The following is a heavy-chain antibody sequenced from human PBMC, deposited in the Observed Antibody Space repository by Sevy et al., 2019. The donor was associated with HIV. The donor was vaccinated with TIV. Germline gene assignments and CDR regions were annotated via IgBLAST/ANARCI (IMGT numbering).Heavy chain of an antibody. Sequence: ASVKVSCKASGYTFTGYYMHWVRQAPGQGLEWMGWINPNSGGTNYAQKFQGWVTMTRDTSISTAYMELSRLRSDDTVVYYCARELTTHAFDIWGQGTMVTVSS. V-gene: IGHV1-2*04. CDR1: GYTFTGYY. D-gene: IGHD4-4*01. CDR2: INPNSGGT. CDR3: ARELTTHAFDI. J-gene: IGHJ3*02.